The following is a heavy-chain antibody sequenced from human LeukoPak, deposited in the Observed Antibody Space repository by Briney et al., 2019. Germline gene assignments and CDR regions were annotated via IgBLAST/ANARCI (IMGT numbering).Heavy chain of an antibody. CDR2: INSDGSST. CDR3: ARGAGRYYYGSSGFDY. Sequence: PGGSLRLSCAASGFTFSSYWMHWVRQAPGKGLVWVSRINSDGSSTSYADSVKGRFTISRDNAKNTLYLQMNSLRAEDTAVYYCARGAGRYYYGSSGFDYWGQGTLVTVSS. CDR1: GFTFSSYW. V-gene: IGHV3-74*01. D-gene: IGHD3-22*01. J-gene: IGHJ4*02.